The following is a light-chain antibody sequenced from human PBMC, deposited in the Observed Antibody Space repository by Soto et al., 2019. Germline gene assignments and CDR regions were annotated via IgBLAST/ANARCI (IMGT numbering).Light chain of an antibody. CDR2: GAS. Sequence: EIVLAQSPATLSLSPGERATLSCRASQSVSIYLAWYQQKPGQAPRLLIYGASNRATGIPDRFSGSGSGTDFTLTISSLQPDDFATYYCQHYNSYSEAFGQGTKVDIK. CDR3: QHYNSYSEA. J-gene: IGKJ1*01. CDR1: QSVSIY. V-gene: IGKV3-11*01.